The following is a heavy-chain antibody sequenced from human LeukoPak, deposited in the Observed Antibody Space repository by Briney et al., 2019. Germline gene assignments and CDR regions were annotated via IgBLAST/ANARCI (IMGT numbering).Heavy chain of an antibody. V-gene: IGHV4-39*02. D-gene: IGHD3-3*01. CDR1: GGSISGRRYY. CDR3: AGDVLRFLEWLSV. CDR2: IYYSGST. J-gene: IGHJ4*02. Sequence: PSETLSLTCSVSGGSISGRRYYWGWIRQPPGKGLEWIGSIYYSGSTYYNPSLKSRVTISVDTSKNQFSLKLSSVTAADTAVYYCAGDVLRFLEWLSVWGQGTLVTVSS.